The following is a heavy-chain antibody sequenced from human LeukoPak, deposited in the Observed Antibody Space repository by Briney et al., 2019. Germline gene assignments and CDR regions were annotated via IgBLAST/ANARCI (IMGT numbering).Heavy chain of an antibody. CDR1: GYTFTSYY. J-gene: IGHJ5*02. D-gene: IGHD5-24*01. CDR3: ARAVEMATIYWFDP. CDR2: INPSGGST. Sequence: ASVKVSCKASGYTFTSYYIHWVRQAPGEGLEWMGIINPSGGSTSYAQKFQGRVTMTRDMSTSTVYMELSSLRSEDTAVYYCARAVEMATIYWFDPWGQGTLVTVSS. V-gene: IGHV1-46*01.